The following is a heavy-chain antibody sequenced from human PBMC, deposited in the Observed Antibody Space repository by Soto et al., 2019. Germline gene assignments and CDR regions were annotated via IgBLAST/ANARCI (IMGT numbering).Heavy chain of an antibody. D-gene: IGHD4-17*01. CDR2: ISHNGGT. CDR1: GGSFSGYF. J-gene: IGHJ6*02. V-gene: IGHV4-34*01. Sequence: SETLSLTCAVYGGSFSGYFWSWIRQPPTKGLEWIGEISHNGGTTYNPSLKSRVTIPIDTSKNQFSLRLSSVSAADTAVYYCARGATTVEHFYYYGMDVWGQGTTVTVSS. CDR3: ARGATTVEHFYYYGMDV.